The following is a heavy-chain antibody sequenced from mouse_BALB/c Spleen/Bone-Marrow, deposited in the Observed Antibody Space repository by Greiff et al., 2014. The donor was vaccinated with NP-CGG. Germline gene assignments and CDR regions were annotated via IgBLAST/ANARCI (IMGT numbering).Heavy chain of an antibody. CDR2: IWAVGST. V-gene: IGHV2-9*02. D-gene: IGHD2-3*01. Sequence: QVQLQQSGPGPGAPSQSLSITCTVSGFSLTSYGVHWVRQPPGKGLEWLGVIWAVGSTNYNSALMSRLSISKDNSKSQVFLKMNSLQTEDTAKYYCARERENDGYYDIDYWGQGTTLTVSS. CDR1: GFSLTSYG. J-gene: IGHJ2*01. CDR3: ARERENDGYYDIDY.